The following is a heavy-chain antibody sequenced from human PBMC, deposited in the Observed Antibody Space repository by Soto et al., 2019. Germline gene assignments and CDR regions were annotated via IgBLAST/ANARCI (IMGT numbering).Heavy chain of an antibody. V-gene: IGHV3-23*01. CDR1: GFTFSSYA. Sequence: EVQLLESGGGLVQPGGSLRLSCAASGFTFSSYAMSWVRQAPGKGLEWVSAISGSGGSTYYADSVKGRFIISRDNSKNTLYLQMNSLRAEDTAVYYCAKRPQYGNWFDPWGQGTLVTVSS. CDR3: AKRPQYGNWFDP. J-gene: IGHJ5*02. D-gene: IGHD4-17*01. CDR2: ISGSGGST.